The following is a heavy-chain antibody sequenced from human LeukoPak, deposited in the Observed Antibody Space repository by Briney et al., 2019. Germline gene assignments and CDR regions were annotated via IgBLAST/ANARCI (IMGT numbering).Heavy chain of an antibody. CDR2: ISISSYI. V-gene: IGHV3-21*01. Sequence: GGSLRLSCAASGFTFSSYNMNWVRQAPGKGLEWVSSISISSYIYYSDAAKGRFSISRDNTTNSLYLLMRALRAEDTTLYYCVKDSAKKYNDIWGQGTLVTVSS. CDR3: VKDSAKKYNDI. D-gene: IGHD1-14*01. J-gene: IGHJ4*02. CDR1: GFTFSSYN.